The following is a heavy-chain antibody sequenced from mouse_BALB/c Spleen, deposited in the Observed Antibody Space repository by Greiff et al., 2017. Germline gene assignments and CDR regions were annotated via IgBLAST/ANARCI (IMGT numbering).Heavy chain of an antibody. D-gene: IGHD1-2*01. CDR2: IDPANGNT. Sequence: VQLKESGAELVKPGASVKLSCTASGFNIKDTYMHWVKQRPEQGLEWIGRIDPANGNTKYDPKFQGKATITADTSSNTAYLQLSSLTSEDTAVYYCARYTTATWAMDYWGQGTSVTVSS. CDR3: ARYTTATWAMDY. CDR1: GFNIKDTY. V-gene: IGHV14-3*02. J-gene: IGHJ4*01.